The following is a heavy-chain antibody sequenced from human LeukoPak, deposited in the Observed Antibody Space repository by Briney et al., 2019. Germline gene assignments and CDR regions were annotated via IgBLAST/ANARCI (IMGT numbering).Heavy chain of an antibody. V-gene: IGHV5-51*01. CDR1: GYSFTNHW. Sequence: GESLKISYKGSGYSFTNHWIGWVRQMPGKGLEWMGIIYPGDSDTRYSPSFQGQVTISADKSISTAYLQWSSLKASDTAMYYCARYLGSSGWHAFDIWGQGTMVTVSS. J-gene: IGHJ3*02. D-gene: IGHD6-19*01. CDR3: ARYLGSSGWHAFDI. CDR2: IYPGDSDT.